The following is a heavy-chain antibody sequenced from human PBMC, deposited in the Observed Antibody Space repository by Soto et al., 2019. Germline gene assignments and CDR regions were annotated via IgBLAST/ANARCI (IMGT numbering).Heavy chain of an antibody. V-gene: IGHV6-1*01. D-gene: IGHD3-22*01. CDR1: GHSVSGNSAA. Sequence: PSQTLSLTCAISGHSVSGNSAAWNWIRQSPSRGLEWLGRTYYRSKWYNDYAVSVKSRITINPDTSKNQFSLQLNSVTPEDTAVYSCARGSSRGYLENFDYWGQGTLVTVSS. CDR3: ARGSSRGYLENFDY. J-gene: IGHJ4*02. CDR2: TYYRSKWYN.